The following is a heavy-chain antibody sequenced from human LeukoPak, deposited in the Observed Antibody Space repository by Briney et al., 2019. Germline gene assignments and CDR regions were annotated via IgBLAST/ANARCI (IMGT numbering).Heavy chain of an antibody. J-gene: IGHJ6*03. CDR1: GYTFTSYD. CDR2: MNPNSGNT. CDR3: AXXSVPAAMRPPGYYYYMDV. D-gene: IGHD2-2*01. Sequence: ASVKVSCKTSGYTFTSYDINWVRQATGQGLEWMGWMNPNSGNTGYAQKFQGRVTITRNTSISTAYMELSSLRSEDTAVYYCAXXSVPAAMRPPGYYYYMDVWGKGTTVTVSS. V-gene: IGHV1-8*03.